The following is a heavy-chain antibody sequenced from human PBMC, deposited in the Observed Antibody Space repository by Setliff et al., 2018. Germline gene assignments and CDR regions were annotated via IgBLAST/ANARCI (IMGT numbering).Heavy chain of an antibody. CDR1: GFTFSSYT. CDR3: ARGHTSMAP. D-gene: IGHD5-18*01. Sequence: PGGSLRLSCAASGFTFSSYTMNWVRQAPGKGLEWVSYISSSSTTIYYADSVKGRFTISRDNAKNSLHLQMSSLRAEDTAVYYCARGHTSMAPWGQGTLVTVSS. J-gene: IGHJ5*02. CDR2: ISSSSTTI. V-gene: IGHV3-48*04.